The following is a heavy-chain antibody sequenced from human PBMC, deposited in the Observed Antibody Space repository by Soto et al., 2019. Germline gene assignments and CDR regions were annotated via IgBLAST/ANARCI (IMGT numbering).Heavy chain of an antibody. CDR3: ARGQVVTAMLYFQH. CDR1: GGSISSGDYY. V-gene: IGHV4-30-4*01. Sequence: PSETLSLTCTVSGGSISSGDYYGCWSRQPPGKGLEWIGYIYYSGSTYYNPSLKSRVTISVDTSKNQFSLKLSSVTAADTAVYYCARGQVVTAMLYFQHWGQGTLVTVSS. CDR2: IYYSGST. D-gene: IGHD2-21*02. J-gene: IGHJ1*01.